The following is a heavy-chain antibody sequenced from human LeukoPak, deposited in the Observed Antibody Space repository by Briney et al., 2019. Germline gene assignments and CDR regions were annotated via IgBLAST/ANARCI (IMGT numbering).Heavy chain of an antibody. CDR1: GFTVSSNY. CDR3: ASFRGYSYGLGWYYFDY. CDR2: IYSGGST. D-gene: IGHD5-18*01. J-gene: IGHJ4*02. V-gene: IGHV3-66*01. Sequence: GGSLRLSCAASGFTVSSNYMSWVRQAPGKGLEWVSVIYSGGSTYYADSVKGRFTISRDNSKNTLYLQMNSLRAEDTAVYYCASFRGYSYGLGWYYFDYWGQGTLVTVSS.